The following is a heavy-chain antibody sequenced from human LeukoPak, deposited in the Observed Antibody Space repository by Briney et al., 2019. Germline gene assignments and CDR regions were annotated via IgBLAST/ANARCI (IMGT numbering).Heavy chain of an antibody. Sequence: GGSLRLSCAAPGFTFSSYAMSWVRQAPGKGLEWVSAISGSGGSTYYADSVKGRFTISRDNSKNTLYLQMNSLRAEDTAVYYCANSYSSSARGNYYYGMDVWGQGTTVTVSS. CDR1: GFTFSSYA. V-gene: IGHV3-23*01. CDR2: ISGSGGST. CDR3: ANSYSSSARGNYYYGMDV. D-gene: IGHD6-6*01. J-gene: IGHJ6*02.